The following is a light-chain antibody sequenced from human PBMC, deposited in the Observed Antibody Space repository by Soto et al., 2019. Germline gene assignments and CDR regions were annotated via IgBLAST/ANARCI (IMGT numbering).Light chain of an antibody. CDR2: ATS. J-gene: IGKJ1*01. CDR3: LKYYDGPRWA. CDR1: QGNSKY. Sequence: DIQLTQSPSTLSASIGDRVTITCRASQGNSKYIAWYQQKPGKAPGLLIYATSTLRSGVPSRFSGGGSGADFTLNISSLHPEDAATYYCLKYYDGPRWAFGPGTKVDIK. V-gene: IGKV1-27*01.